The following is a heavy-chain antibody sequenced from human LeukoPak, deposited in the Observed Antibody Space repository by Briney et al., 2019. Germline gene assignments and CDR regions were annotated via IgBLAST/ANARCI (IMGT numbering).Heavy chain of an antibody. J-gene: IGHJ5*02. Sequence: AXXXVRQAPGKGXEWVSGISWNSGSIGYADSVKGRFTISRDNAKNSLYLQMNSLRAEDTALYYCAKDKGAGSSGFDPWGQGTLVTVSS. CDR2: ISWNSGSI. CDR1: A. CDR3: AKDKGAGSSGFDP. D-gene: IGHD6-6*01. V-gene: IGHV3-9*01.